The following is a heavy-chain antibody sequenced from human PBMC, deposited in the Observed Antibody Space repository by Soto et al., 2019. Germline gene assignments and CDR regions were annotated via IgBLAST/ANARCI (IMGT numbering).Heavy chain of an antibody. CDR2: IYPSVSS. Sequence: SETLSLTCSVAGFAISRGHYWSWVRQPPGKGLEWIGSIYPSVSSYHNPSLETRVRLSIDTSKNQFTLNLTSVTAADTALYYCAREKVGTTFFDNWGHGIQVTASS. CDR1: GFAISRGHY. V-gene: IGHV4-38-2*02. CDR3: AREKVGTTFFDN. J-gene: IGHJ4*01. D-gene: IGHD1-1*01.